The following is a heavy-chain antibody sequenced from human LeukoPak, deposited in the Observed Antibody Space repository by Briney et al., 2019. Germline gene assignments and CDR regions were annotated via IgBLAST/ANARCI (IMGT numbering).Heavy chain of an antibody. D-gene: IGHD2-2*01. CDR3: ARELPRYCSSTSCYVEGNAFDI. CDR1: GYTFTGYY. V-gene: IGHV1-2*02. Sequence: ASVTVSFKASGYTFTGYYMHWVRQAPGQGLELMGWINPNSGGTSYAQKFQGRVTMTRDTSISTAYMELSRLRSDDTAVYYCARELPRYCSSTSCYVEGNAFDIWGQGTMVTVSS. CDR2: INPNSGGT. J-gene: IGHJ3*02.